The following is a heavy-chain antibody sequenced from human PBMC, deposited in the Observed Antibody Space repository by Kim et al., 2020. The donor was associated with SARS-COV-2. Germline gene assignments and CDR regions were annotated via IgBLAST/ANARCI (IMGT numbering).Heavy chain of an antibody. Sequence: GGSLRLSCAASGFIFRSYAMSWVRQAPGKGLEWVATITGGGDVTYSTDSLQGRYTITRDDSKNTLFLQMNNLRADDTAIYYCARLTTTVTRYYFDFWSQGTLVTVSA. J-gene: IGHJ4*02. D-gene: IGHD4-17*01. V-gene: IGHV3-23*01. CDR2: ITGGGDVT. CDR1: GFIFRSYA. CDR3: ARLTTTVTRYYFDF.